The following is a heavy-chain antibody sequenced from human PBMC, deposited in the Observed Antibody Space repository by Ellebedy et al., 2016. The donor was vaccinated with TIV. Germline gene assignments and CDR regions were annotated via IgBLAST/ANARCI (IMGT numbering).Heavy chain of an antibody. CDR3: AGGLSSSGSGWYFDV. Sequence: SETLSLTCAVSGGSISSGGYSWNWIRQPPGKGLEWIGYIYHSGSTYYNPSLKSRVTMSLETSKNQFTLGLSPVTAADTAVYYCAGGLSSSGSGWYFDVWGRGTLVTVSS. V-gene: IGHV4-30-2*01. D-gene: IGHD2/OR15-2a*01. J-gene: IGHJ2*01. CDR2: IYHSGST. CDR1: GGSISSGGYS.